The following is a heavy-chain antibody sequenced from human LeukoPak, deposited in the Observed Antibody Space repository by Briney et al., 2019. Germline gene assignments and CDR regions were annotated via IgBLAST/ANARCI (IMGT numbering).Heavy chain of an antibody. V-gene: IGHV1-8*01. Sequence: GASVKVSCKASGYTFTSYDINWVRQATGQGLGWMGWMNPNSGNTGYAQKFQGRVTMTRNTSISTAYMELSSLRSEDTAVYYCARAGVVVVAATPDLSWFDPWGQGTLVTVSS. CDR3: ARAGVVVVAATPDLSWFDP. CDR2: MNPNSGNT. D-gene: IGHD2-15*01. J-gene: IGHJ5*02. CDR1: GYTFTSYD.